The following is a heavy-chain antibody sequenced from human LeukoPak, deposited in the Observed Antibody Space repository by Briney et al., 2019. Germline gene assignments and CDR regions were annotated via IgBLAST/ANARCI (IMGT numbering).Heavy chain of an antibody. D-gene: IGHD6-6*01. CDR1: GFTFSSYS. V-gene: IGHV3-21*01. CDR2: ISSSGSYI. CDR3: ARVAARPLVGFDY. J-gene: IGHJ4*02. Sequence: GGSLRLSCAASGFTFSSYSMSWVRQAPGKGLEWVSSISSSGSYIYYADSVKGRFTISRDKAKNTLYPQMNSLRAEDTAVYYCARVAARPLVGFDYWGQGNLVTVSS.